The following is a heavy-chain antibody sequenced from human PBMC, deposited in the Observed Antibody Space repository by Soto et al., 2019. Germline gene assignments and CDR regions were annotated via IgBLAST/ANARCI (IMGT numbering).Heavy chain of an antibody. J-gene: IGHJ4*02. CDR2: INSYNGNT. Sequence: QVQLVQSGAEVKKPGASVKVSCKASGYTFINYGISWVRQAPGQGLEWMGWINSYNGNTNYAQKLQGRVTMTTDTSTNTAYMELRSLTADDTAVYYCARSAVVVDWDDYWGQGTLVTVSS. CDR1: GYTFINYG. V-gene: IGHV1-18*01. CDR3: ARSAVVVDWDDY. D-gene: IGHD3-9*01.